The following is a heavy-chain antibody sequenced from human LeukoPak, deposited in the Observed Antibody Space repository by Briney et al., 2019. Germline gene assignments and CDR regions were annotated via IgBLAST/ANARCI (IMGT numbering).Heavy chain of an antibody. CDR3: ARCTGVVVAAFEY. V-gene: IGHV3-21*01. CDR1: GFTFSSYS. Sequence: GGSLRLSCAASGFTFSSYSMNWVRQAPGKGLEWVSSISSSSSYIYYADSVKGRFTISRDNAKNSLYLQMNSMRAEDTAVYYCARCTGVVVAAFEYWGQGTLVTVSS. J-gene: IGHJ4*02. CDR2: ISSSSSYI. D-gene: IGHD6-19*01.